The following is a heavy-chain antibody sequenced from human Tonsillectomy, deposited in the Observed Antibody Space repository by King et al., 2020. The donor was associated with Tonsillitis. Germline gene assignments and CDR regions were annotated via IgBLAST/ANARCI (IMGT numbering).Heavy chain of an antibody. CDR3: ARDRDGYIFDY. Sequence: VQLVESGGGVVQHGRSLRLSCAASGFTFSNYDMYWVRQAPGKGLEWVAVISYDGSNKYYADSVTGRFTISRDNSKNKVYLQMNSLRAEDTAVYYCARDRDGYIFDYWGQGTLVTVSS. J-gene: IGHJ4*02. CDR1: GFTFSNYD. CDR2: ISYDGSNK. D-gene: IGHD5-24*01. V-gene: IGHV3-33*05.